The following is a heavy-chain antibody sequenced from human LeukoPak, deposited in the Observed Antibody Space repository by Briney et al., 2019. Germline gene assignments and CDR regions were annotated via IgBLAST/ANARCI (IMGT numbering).Heavy chain of an antibody. J-gene: IGHJ5*02. CDR2: IHTSGDT. D-gene: IGHD2-21*02. CDR1: GLAGSHNY. Sequence: GGALRLSCEASGLAGSHNYVSWVRHAPGKGLEWVSAIHTSGDTCYADSVKGRFTISRDTSKNTLYLQINSLRVEDTAVYYCIVFRDSNHWGQGTLVTVSS. V-gene: IGHV3-53*01. CDR3: IVFRDSNH.